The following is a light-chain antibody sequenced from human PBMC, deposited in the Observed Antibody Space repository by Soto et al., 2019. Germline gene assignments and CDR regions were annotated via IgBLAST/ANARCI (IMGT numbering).Light chain of an antibody. CDR2: WAS. J-gene: IGKJ2*01. Sequence: DIVMTQSPDSLAVSLGERATINCKSSQNILYSSNNNNYLAWYQQKPGQPPKLLIYWASTRGSGVPDRFSGSGSGTDFTLTISSLQAEDVAVYYCQQYYDIPYTFGLGTRLEIK. CDR1: QNILYSSNNNNY. V-gene: IGKV4-1*01. CDR3: QQYYDIPYT.